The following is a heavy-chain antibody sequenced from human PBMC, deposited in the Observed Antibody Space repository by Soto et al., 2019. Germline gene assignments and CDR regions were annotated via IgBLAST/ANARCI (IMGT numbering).Heavy chain of an antibody. Sequence: QVQLQESGPGLVKPSQTLSLICTVSGGSINSGGYYWSWIRQHPGKGLEWIGYIYYSGSTYYNPYLRSRVNISAGASENQFSLKLSSVTAADTAVYFCAREYRQSGYSSSWVFDSWGQGTLVNVSS. D-gene: IGHD6-13*01. CDR2: IYYSGST. CDR3: AREYRQSGYSSSWVFDS. CDR1: GGSINSGGYY. V-gene: IGHV4-31*03. J-gene: IGHJ4*02.